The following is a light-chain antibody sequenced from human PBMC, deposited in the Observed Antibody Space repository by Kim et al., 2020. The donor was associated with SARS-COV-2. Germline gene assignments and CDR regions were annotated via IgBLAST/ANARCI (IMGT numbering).Light chain of an antibody. Sequence: QRVTFTCSGSISNIGSNVVNWHQQLPGTAPKLLMYSNDYRPSGVPDRFSGSKSGTSASLAISGLQSEDEADYYCAAWDDSLKGSVFGGGTQLTVL. CDR3: AAWDDSLKGSV. V-gene: IGLV1-44*01. CDR1: ISNIGSNV. CDR2: SND. J-gene: IGLJ3*02.